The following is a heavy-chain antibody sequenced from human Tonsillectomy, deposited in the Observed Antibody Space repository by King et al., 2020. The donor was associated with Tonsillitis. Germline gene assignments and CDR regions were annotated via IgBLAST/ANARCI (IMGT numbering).Heavy chain of an antibody. CDR1: GFTFDDYA. Sequence: DVQLVESGGVVVQPGGSLRLSCAASGFTFDDYAMHWVRQAPGKGLEWVSLISWDGGSTYYADSVKGRFTISRDNSKNSLYLQMNSLRAEDTALYYCAKDSGEGYSSKTEGVIDWGQGTLVTVSS. J-gene: IGHJ4*02. CDR2: ISWDGGST. V-gene: IGHV3-43D*03. D-gene: IGHD6-13*01. CDR3: AKDSGEGYSSKTEGVID.